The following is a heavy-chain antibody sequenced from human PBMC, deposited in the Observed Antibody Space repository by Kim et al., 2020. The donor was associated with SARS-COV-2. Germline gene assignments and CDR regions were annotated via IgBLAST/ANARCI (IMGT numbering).Heavy chain of an antibody. Sequence: KLQGRVTMTTDTSTSTAYMELRSLRSDDTAVYYCARVDCSSTSCYPDFDYWGQGTLVTVSS. CDR3: ARVDCSSTSCYPDFDY. D-gene: IGHD2-2*01. J-gene: IGHJ4*02. V-gene: IGHV1-18*01.